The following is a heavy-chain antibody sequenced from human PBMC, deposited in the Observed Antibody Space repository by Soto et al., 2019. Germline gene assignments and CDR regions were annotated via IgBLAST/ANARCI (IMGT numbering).Heavy chain of an antibody. Sequence: PGGSLRLSCAASGFTFSTYGMHWVRQAPGKGLEWVAAMSYDGTKQYYVDSVKGRFTISRDNSKNTLFLQMNSLRAEDTAVYYCARDRYSYDSRAYQGVDWYFDLWGRGTLVTVSS. D-gene: IGHD3-22*01. CDR3: ARDRYSYDSRAYQGVDWYFDL. V-gene: IGHV3-30*03. J-gene: IGHJ2*01. CDR2: MSYDGTKQ. CDR1: GFTFSTYG.